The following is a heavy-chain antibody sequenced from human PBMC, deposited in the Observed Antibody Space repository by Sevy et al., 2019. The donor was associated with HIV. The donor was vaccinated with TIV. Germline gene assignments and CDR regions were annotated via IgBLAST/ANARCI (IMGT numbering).Heavy chain of an antibody. V-gene: IGHV3-74*01. CDR1: GFTFSSYW. CDR2: INSDGSST. J-gene: IGHJ4*02. CDR3: ASSKGDYYYGSGSLHADY. D-gene: IGHD3-10*01. Sequence: GGSLRLSCAASGFTFSSYWMNWVRQAPGKGLVWVSRINSDGSSTSYADSVKGRFTISRDNAKNTLYLQMNSLRAEDTAVYYCASSKGDYYYGSGSLHADYWGQGTLVTVSS.